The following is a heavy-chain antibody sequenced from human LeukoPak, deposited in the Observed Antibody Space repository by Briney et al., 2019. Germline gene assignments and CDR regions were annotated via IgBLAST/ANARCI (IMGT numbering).Heavy chain of an antibody. D-gene: IGHD2/OR15-2a*01. J-gene: IGHJ4*02. Sequence: SETLSLTCNVSGVSISSSYWNWIRQRPGKGLEWIGCLSYTGKTDYNPSLKSRVSISLGSSNNHFSLKLTSVTAADTAVYYCAEGYFEPFDHWGQGIRVTVS. CDR1: GVSISSSY. CDR3: AEGYFEPFDH. V-gene: IGHV4-59*01. CDR2: LSYTGKT.